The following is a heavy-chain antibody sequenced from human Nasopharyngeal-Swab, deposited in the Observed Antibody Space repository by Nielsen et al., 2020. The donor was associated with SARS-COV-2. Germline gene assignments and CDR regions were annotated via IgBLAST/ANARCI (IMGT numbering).Heavy chain of an antibody. J-gene: IGHJ6*02. CDR2: ISAYNGNT. Sequence: WVRQAPGQGLEWMGWISAYNGNTNYARKLQGRVTMTTDTSTSTAYMELRSLRSDDTAVYYCARDRLEGGNYYYYYGMDVWGQGTTVTVSS. CDR3: ARDRLEGGNYYYYYGMDV. V-gene: IGHV1-18*01. D-gene: IGHD3-16*01.